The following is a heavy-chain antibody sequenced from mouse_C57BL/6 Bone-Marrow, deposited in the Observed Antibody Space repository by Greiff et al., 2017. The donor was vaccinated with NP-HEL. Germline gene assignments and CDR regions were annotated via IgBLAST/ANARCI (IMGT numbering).Heavy chain of an antibody. D-gene: IGHD6-5*01. CDR2: IYPGSGST. J-gene: IGHJ4*01. Sequence: QVQLQQSGAELVKPGASVKMSCKASGYTFTSYWITWVKQRPGQGLEWIGDIYPGSGSTNYNEKFKSKATLTVDTSSSTAYMQLSSLTSEDSAVYYCARRGPIYAMDYWGQGTSVTVSS. V-gene: IGHV1-55*01. CDR3: ARRGPIYAMDY. CDR1: GYTFTSYW.